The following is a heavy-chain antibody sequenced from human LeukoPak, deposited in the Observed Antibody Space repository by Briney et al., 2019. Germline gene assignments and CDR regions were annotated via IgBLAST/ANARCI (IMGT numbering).Heavy chain of an antibody. Sequence: GGSLRLSCAASGFTFSSYAMSWVRQAPGKGLEWVSAISGSGGSTYYADSVKGRFTISRDNSKNTLYLQMNSLRAEDTAVYYCAKYMEDIVVVPAAIDYWGQGTLVTVSS. CDR3: AKYMEDIVVVPAAIDY. V-gene: IGHV3-23*01. CDR1: GFTFSSYA. D-gene: IGHD2-2*01. CDR2: ISGSGGST. J-gene: IGHJ4*02.